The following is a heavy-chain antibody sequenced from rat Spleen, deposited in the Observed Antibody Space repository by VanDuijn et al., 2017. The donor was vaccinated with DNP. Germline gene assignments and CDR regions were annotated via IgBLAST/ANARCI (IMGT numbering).Heavy chain of an antibody. Sequence: QVQLKESGPGMVQPSQTLSLTCTVSGFSLTDYSVHWVRQPPGKVLEWIAAISSGGSTYYNSALKSRLSISRDTSKIQVFLKMNSLQTEDTDIYYCTRYTGYFDYWGQGVMVTVSS. CDR3: TRYTGYFDY. CDR1: GFSLTDYS. J-gene: IGHJ2*01. D-gene: IGHD1-4*01. V-gene: IGHV2-19*01. CDR2: ISSGGST.